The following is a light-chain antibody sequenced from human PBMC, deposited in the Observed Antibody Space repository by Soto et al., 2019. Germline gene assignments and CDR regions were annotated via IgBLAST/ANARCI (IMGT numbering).Light chain of an antibody. J-gene: IGLJ2*01. CDR3: SSYTSSSTLL. CDR1: SSDVGSYNY. CDR2: DVS. Sequence: QSALTQPASVSGSPGHAITISCSGTSSDVGSYNYVSWYQQHPDRAPKLMIYDVSNRPSGVSNRFSGSKSGNTASLTISGLQAEDEADYYCSSYTSSSTLLFGGGTKLTVI. V-gene: IGLV2-14*01.